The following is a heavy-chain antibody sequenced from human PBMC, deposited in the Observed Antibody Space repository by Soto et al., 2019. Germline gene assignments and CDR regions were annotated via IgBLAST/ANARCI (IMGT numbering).Heavy chain of an antibody. CDR1: GFSLSTSGVG. CDR2: IYWDDDK. Sequence: QITLKESGPTLVKPTQTLTLTCTFSGFSLSTSGVGVGWIRQPPGKALEWLALIYWDDDKRYSPSLNSRPTITKDTSKNQVVLTVTNMDPVDTATYYCAHSQVNGYGSLYFDYWGQGTLVTVSS. V-gene: IGHV2-5*02. D-gene: IGHD5-18*01. J-gene: IGHJ4*02. CDR3: AHSQVNGYGSLYFDY.